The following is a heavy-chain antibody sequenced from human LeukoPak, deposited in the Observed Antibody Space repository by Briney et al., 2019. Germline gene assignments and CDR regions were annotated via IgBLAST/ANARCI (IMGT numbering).Heavy chain of an antibody. CDR2: IRYDGSNK. CDR1: GFTFSSYG. V-gene: IGHV3-30*02. CDR3: AKDRSHFTIFGVATDY. Sequence: PGGSLRLSCAASGFTFSSYGMHWVRQAPGKGLEWVAFIRYDGSNKYYADSVKGRFTISRDNSKNTLYLQMNSLRAEDTAVYYCAKDRSHFTIFGVATDYWGQGTLVTVSS. D-gene: IGHD3-3*01. J-gene: IGHJ4*02.